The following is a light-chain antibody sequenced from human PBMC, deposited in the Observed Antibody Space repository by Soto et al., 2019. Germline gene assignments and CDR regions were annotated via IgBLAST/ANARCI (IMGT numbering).Light chain of an antibody. J-gene: IGKJ5*01. CDR3: QQFNSYPIT. Sequence: DIQLPQSPSFLSASVGDRVTITCRASQGISSNLAWYQQKPGKATKLLIYAASTLQSGVPSRFSGSGSGTEFTLTISSLQPEDFATYYCQQFNSYPITVGKGTRLEIK. CDR1: QGISSN. CDR2: AAS. V-gene: IGKV1-9*01.